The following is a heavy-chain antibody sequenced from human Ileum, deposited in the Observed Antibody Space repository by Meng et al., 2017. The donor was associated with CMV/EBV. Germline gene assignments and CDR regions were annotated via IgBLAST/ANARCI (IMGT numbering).Heavy chain of an antibody. CDR3: ARDTPKQLGHDP. CDR1: GFIFSNYW. V-gene: IGHV3-7*01. Sequence: GESLKISCAASGFIFSNYWMSWVRQAPGKGLEWVANIKLDGSATNYMDSVKGRFTISRDNAKKSLYLQMNSLRAEDTAVNYCARDTPKQLGHDPWGQGTLVTVSS. D-gene: IGHD1-1*01. J-gene: IGHJ5*02. CDR2: IKLDGSAT.